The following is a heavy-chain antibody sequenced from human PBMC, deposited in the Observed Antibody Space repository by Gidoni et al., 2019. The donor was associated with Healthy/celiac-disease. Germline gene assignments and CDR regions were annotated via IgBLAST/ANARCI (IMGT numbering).Heavy chain of an antibody. D-gene: IGHD3-22*01. CDR3: AREQLYYYDSSGPYFQH. V-gene: IGHV1-2*02. CDR1: GYTFIGYY. J-gene: IGHJ1*01. CDR2: INPNSGGT. Sequence: QVQLVQTGAEVKKPGASVKVSCKASGYTFIGYYMHWVRQAPGQGLEWMGWINPNSGGTNYAQKFQGRVTMTRDTSISTAYMELSRLRSDDTAVYYCAREQLYYYDSSGPYFQHWGQGTLVTVSS.